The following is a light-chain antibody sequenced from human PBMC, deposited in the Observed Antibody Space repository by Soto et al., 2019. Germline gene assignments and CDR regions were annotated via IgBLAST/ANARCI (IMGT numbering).Light chain of an antibody. Sequence: EIVWTQSPATLSLSPGERTTLSCRASQSVSSNYLAWYQQKSGQAPRHLIYDASTRFTGIPDRFRGSGSGTDFTLNISRVEPEDFAVYFFQQYGYSPPWTFGQGTKVEV. CDR1: QSVSSNY. V-gene: IGKV3-20*01. CDR2: DAS. J-gene: IGKJ1*01. CDR3: QQYGYSPPWT.